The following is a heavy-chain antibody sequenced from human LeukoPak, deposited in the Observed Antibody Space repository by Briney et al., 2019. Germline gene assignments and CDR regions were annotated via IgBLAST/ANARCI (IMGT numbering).Heavy chain of an antibody. CDR2: IRGSGSDI. CDR3: ARTGLGIYSFDY. CDR1: GFTFSSYS. V-gene: IGHV3-48*01. J-gene: IGHJ4*02. D-gene: IGHD3/OR15-3a*01. Sequence: SGGSLRLSCAASGFTFSSYSLNWVRQAPGKGLEWVSYIRGSGSDINYADSVKGRFTISRDNAKNSLYLQMNSLRAEDTAVYYCARTGLGIYSFDYWGQGTLVTVSS.